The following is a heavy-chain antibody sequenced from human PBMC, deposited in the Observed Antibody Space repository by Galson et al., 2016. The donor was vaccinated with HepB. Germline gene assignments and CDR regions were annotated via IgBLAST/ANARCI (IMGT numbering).Heavy chain of an antibody. CDR2: IDPSDSYT. V-gene: IGHV5-10-1*01. CDR3: AGSLTSAGTPFSYGMDV. J-gene: IGHJ6*02. CDR1: GYTFTSYW. Sequence: QSGAEVKKPGESLRISCKASGYTFTSYWMTWVRQVSGKGLEWMGRIDPSDSYTNYSPSFQGHVTISVDKSSRTAYLQWGSLKVSDTGIYFCAGSLTSAGTPFSYGMDVWGQGTTVTVSS. D-gene: IGHD6-19*01.